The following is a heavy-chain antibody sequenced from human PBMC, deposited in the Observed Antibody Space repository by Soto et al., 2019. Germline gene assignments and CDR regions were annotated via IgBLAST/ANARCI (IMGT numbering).Heavy chain of an antibody. CDR2: IYHSGST. D-gene: IGHD6-19*01. CDR3: ARDSSGWRNYYYYYGMDV. CDR1: GGSISSNKW. Sequence: SETLSLTCAVYGGSISSNKWWSWVRQPPGKGLEWIGEIYHSGSTNYNPSMTRDTSISTAYMELSRLRSDDTAVYYCARDSSGWRNYYYYYGMDVWGQGTTVTVSS. J-gene: IGHJ6*02. V-gene: IGHV4-4*02.